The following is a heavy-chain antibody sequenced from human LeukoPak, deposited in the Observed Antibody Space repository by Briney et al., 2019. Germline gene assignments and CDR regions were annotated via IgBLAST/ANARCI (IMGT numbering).Heavy chain of an antibody. CDR1: GFTFSSFA. V-gene: IGHV3-21*01. CDR3: ARIGAGSSRDY. Sequence: GGSLRLSCAASGFTFSSFAMTWVRQAPGKGLEWVSSIVGSSSTYYADSLKGRFTISRDNAKNSLYLQMNSLRAEDTAVYYCARIGAGSSRDYWGQGTLVTVSS. CDR2: IVGSSST. D-gene: IGHD6-13*01. J-gene: IGHJ4*02.